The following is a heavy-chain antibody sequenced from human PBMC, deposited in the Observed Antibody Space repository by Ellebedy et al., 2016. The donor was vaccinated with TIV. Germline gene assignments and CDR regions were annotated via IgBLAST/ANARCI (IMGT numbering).Heavy chain of an antibody. CDR2: ISGIGSIT. J-gene: IGHJ4*02. CDR1: GFSFSSYA. D-gene: IGHD2/OR15-2a*01. CDR3: VRDLRNSHAL. V-gene: IGHV3-21*01. Sequence: GESLKISXATSGFSFSSYAMYWVRRSPGRGLEWVSSISGIGSITSYADSVQGRFTISRDNAKNSLYLQMNSLRVDDTALYYCVRDLRNSHALWGQGTPVTVSS.